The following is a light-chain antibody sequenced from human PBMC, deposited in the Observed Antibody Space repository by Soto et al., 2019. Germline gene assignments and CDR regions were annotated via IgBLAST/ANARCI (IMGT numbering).Light chain of an antibody. CDR2: DVS. V-gene: IGLV2-14*01. J-gene: IGLJ2*01. CDR3: SSYTGSNTVV. Sequence: QSALTQPASVSGSPGQSIAISCTGTSRDVGGYNYVSWYQQHPGKAPKLLIYDVSARPSGVSNRFSGSKSDNTASLTITGLQAEDEADYYCSSYTGSNTVVFGGGTKVTVL. CDR1: SRDVGGYNY.